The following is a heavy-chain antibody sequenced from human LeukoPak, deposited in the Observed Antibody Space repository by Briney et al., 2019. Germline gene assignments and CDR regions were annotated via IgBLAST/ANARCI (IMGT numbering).Heavy chain of an antibody. Sequence: GASVKVSCTVSGSSLSGLSMHWVRHSPPKGLEWLGGFHPEDDEIIYAQNFQGRVTMTEDTSTDTAYMELRSLRSEDTAVYYCVTGDHCPYYFHYWGQGTLVTVSS. D-gene: IGHD2-15*01. V-gene: IGHV1-24*01. CDR2: FHPEDDEI. J-gene: IGHJ4*02. CDR3: VTGDHCPYYFHY. CDR1: GSSLSGLS.